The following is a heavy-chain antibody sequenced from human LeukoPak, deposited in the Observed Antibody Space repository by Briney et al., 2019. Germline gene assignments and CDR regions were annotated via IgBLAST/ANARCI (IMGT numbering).Heavy chain of an antibody. CDR2: ISAYNGNT. Sequence: ASVKVSCTASGYTFTGYYMHWVRQAPGQGLEWMGWISAYNGNTNYAQKLQGRVTMTTDTSTSTAYMELRSLRSDDTAVYYCARCSGSTLIDYWGQGTLVTVSS. V-gene: IGHV1-18*04. J-gene: IGHJ4*02. CDR3: ARCSGSTLIDY. D-gene: IGHD2-15*01. CDR1: GYTFTGYY.